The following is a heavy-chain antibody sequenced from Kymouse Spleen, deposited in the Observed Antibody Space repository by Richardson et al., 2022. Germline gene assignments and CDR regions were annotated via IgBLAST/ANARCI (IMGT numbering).Heavy chain of an antibody. D-gene: IGHD6-6*01. J-gene: IGHJ5*02. Sequence: QVQLVESGGGVVQPGRSLRLSCAASGFTFSSYGMHWVRQAPGKGLEWVAVIWYDGSNKYYADSVKGRFTISRDNSKNTLYLQMNSLRAEDTAVYYCARDRGAARYNWFDPWGQGTLVTVSS. CDR1: GFTFSSYG. V-gene: IGHV3-33*01. CDR3: ARDRGAARYNWFDP. CDR2: IWYDGSNK.